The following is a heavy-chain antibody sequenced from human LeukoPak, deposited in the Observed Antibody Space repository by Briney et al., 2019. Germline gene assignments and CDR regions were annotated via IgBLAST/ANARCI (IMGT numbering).Heavy chain of an antibody. CDR2: ISAYNGNT. V-gene: IGHV1-18*01. J-gene: IGHJ4*02. CDR3: ATDTDHYDYVWGSYRFDY. CDR1: GYTFTSYG. D-gene: IGHD3-16*02. Sequence: ASVKVSCTASGYTFTSYGISWVRQAPGQGLEWMGWISAYNGNTNYAQKLQGRVTMTTDTSTSTAYMELRSLRSEDTAVYYCATDTDHYDYVWGSYRFDYWGQGTPVTVSS.